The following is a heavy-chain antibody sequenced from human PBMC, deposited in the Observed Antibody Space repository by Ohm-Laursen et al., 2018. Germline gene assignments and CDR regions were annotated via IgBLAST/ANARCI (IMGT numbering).Heavy chain of an antibody. CDR2: IYYSGST. D-gene: IGHD3-9*01. V-gene: IGHV4-31*02. Sequence: TLSLTWTVSGGSISSGGYYWSWIRQHPGKGLEWIGYIYYSGSTYYNPSLKSRATISVDTSKNQFSLKLSSVTAAGTAVYYCARGRLLRYFLGYFDLWGRGTLVTVSS. CDR1: GGSISSGGYY. CDR3: ARGRLLRYFLGYFDL. J-gene: IGHJ2*01.